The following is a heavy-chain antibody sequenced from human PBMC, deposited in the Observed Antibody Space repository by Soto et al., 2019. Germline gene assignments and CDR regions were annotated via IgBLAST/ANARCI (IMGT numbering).Heavy chain of an antibody. CDR3: ARGRYCLTGRCFPNWFDS. CDR1: GDSISTVDYF. D-gene: IGHD2-15*01. V-gene: IGHV4-30-4*01. Sequence: RSLTCSVSGDSISTVDYFWAWIRQPPGQALEYIGYIYKSATTYYNPSFESRVAISLDTSKSQFSLNVTSVTAADTAVYFCARGRYCLTGRCFPNWFDSWGQGTLVTVSS. J-gene: IGHJ5*01. CDR2: IYKSATT.